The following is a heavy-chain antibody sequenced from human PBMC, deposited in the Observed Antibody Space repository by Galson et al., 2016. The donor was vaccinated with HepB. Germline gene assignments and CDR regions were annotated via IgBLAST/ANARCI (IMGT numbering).Heavy chain of an antibody. CDR1: EYTFTRYT. J-gene: IGHJ4*02. Sequence: SVKVSCKASEYTFTRYTMHWVRQAPGQRLEWMGWINTDNGNTKYAQKFQGRVTITRDTSASAIYMELGSLTYEDMAVYYCVRGGGHSWYDYWGQGTLVTVSS. D-gene: IGHD6-13*01. V-gene: IGHV1-3*04. CDR2: INTDNGNT. CDR3: VRGGGHSWYDY.